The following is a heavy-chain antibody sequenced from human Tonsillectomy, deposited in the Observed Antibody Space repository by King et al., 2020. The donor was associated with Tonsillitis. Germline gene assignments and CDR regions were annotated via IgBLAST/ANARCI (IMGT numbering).Heavy chain of an antibody. CDR1: GFTFSSYG. CDR3: AKVDAEYSSSPGVDY. J-gene: IGHJ4*02. CDR2: IRYDGSNK. V-gene: IGHV3-30*02. Sequence: VQLVESGGGVVQPGGSLRLSCAASGFTFSSYGMHWVRQAPGKGLEWVAFIRYDGSNKYYADSVKGRFTISRDNSKNTLYLQMYSLRAEDTAVYYCAKVDAEYSSSPGVDYWGQGTLVTVSS. D-gene: IGHD6-6*01.